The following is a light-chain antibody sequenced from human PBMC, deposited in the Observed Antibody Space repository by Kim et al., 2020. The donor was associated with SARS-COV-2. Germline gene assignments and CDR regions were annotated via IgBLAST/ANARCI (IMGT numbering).Light chain of an antibody. CDR1: SSDVVGYNY. J-gene: IGLJ1*01. CDR2: DVS. Sequence: SALTQPASVSGSPGQSITISCTGTSSDVVGYNYVSWYQQHPGKAPKLMIYDVSNRPSGVSNRFSGSKSGNTASLTISGLQAEDEADYYCSSYTSSSTSYVFGTGTKVTVL. CDR3: SSYTSSSTSYV. V-gene: IGLV2-14*03.